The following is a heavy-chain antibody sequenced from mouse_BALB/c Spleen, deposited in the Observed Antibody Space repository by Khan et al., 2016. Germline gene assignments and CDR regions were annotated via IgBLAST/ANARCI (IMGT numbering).Heavy chain of an antibody. V-gene: IGHV3-2*02. Sequence: EVQLQESGPGLVKPSQSLSLTCTVTGYSITSDYAWNWIRQFPGNKLEWMGYISYSGSTSYNPSLKSRISITRDTSKNQFFLQLNSVTTEDTATYYCARGVRPYAMDDWGQGTSVTVSS. J-gene: IGHJ4*01. CDR2: ISYSGST. CDR3: ARGVRPYAMDD. D-gene: IGHD2-14*01. CDR1: GYSITSDYA.